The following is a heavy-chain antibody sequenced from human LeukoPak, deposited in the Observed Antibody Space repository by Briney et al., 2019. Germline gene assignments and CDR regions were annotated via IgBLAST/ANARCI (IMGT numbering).Heavy chain of an antibody. CDR1: GGSISSSSYY. CDR3: ARSVANGDYSLFDY. J-gene: IGHJ4*02. V-gene: IGHV4-39*07. D-gene: IGHD4-17*01. Sequence: SETLSLTCTVSGGSISSSSYYWGWIRQPPGKGLEWIGSIYYSGSTYYNPSLKSRVTISVDTSKNQFSLKLSSVTAADTAVYYCARSVANGDYSLFDYWGQGTLVTVSS. CDR2: IYYSGST.